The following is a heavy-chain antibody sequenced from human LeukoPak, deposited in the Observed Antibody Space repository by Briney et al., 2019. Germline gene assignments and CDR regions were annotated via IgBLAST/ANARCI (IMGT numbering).Heavy chain of an antibody. CDR1: GYTLTSYG. CDR3: ARGGIVVGDAFDI. CDR2: ISAYNGKT. Sequence: ASVTVSYTASGYTLTSYGFSWVRQAPGQGLEWMGWISAYNGKTNYAQKLQGRVTMTTDTSTSTAYMELRSLRSDDTAVYYCARGGIVVGDAFDIWGQGTMVTASS. V-gene: IGHV1-18*01. D-gene: IGHD2-21*01. J-gene: IGHJ3*02.